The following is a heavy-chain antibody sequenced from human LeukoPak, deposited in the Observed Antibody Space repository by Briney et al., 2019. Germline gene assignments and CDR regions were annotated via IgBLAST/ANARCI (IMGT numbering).Heavy chain of an antibody. D-gene: IGHD5-18*01. Sequence: ETLSLTCTVSGGSISSSSYYWGWVRQAPGKGLEWVSSISSSSSYIYYADSVKGRFTISRDNAKNSLYLQMNSLRAEDTAVYYCAREPTAMILWGQGTLVTVSS. J-gene: IGHJ4*02. V-gene: IGHV3-21*01. CDR3: AREPTAMIL. CDR2: ISSSSSYI. CDR1: GGSISSSSYY.